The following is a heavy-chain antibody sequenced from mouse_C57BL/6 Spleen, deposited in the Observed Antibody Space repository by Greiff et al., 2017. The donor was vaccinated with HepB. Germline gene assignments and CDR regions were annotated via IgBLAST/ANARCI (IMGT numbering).Heavy chain of an antibody. CDR1: GYTFTSYW. J-gene: IGHJ1*03. Sequence: VQLQQPGAELVKPGASVKLSCKASGYTFTSYWMQWVKQRPGQGLEWIGEIDPSDSYTNYNQKFKGKATLTVDPSSSTAYMQLSSLTSEDSAVYYCAATDWYFDVWGTGTTVTVSS. CDR2: IDPSDSYT. CDR3: AATDWYFDV. D-gene: IGHD1-1*01. V-gene: IGHV1-50*01.